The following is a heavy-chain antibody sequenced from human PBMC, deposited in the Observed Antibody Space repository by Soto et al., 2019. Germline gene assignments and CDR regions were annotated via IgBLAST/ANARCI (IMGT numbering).Heavy chain of an antibody. CDR2: ISNNGDTA. V-gene: IGHV3-23*01. D-gene: IGHD3-16*02. Sequence: EVQLLESGGGLVQPGGSLTLSCATSGFTFSSYAMVWVRQAAEKGLEWVASISNNGDTAYYADSVKGRFTISRGNSENTRYLQMNGLRADDTALYFCAKSRVFIGAIVTLLDSWGQGIQVTVSS. CDR1: GFTFSSYA. J-gene: IGHJ4*02. CDR3: AKSRVFIGAIVTLLDS.